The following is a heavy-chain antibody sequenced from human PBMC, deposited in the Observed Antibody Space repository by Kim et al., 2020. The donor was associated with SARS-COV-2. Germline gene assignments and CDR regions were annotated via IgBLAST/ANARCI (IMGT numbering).Heavy chain of an antibody. D-gene: IGHD2-8*01. Sequence: DGSEKNYVDSAKGRFTISRDNAKNSLYLQMDSLRAEDTAVYYCAQIKSGVWGQGTLVTVSS. CDR3: AQIKSGV. CDR2: DGSEK. V-gene: IGHV3-7*01. J-gene: IGHJ4*02.